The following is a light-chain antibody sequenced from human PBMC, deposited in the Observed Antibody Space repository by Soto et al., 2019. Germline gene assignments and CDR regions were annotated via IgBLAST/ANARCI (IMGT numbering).Light chain of an antibody. CDR1: QSVGSF. V-gene: IGKV3-11*01. Sequence: EIVLTQSPATLSFSPGERATLSCRASQSVGSFLAWYQQKPGQAPRLLIYDASNRAPGIPPRFSGSGSGTDFTLTISSLEPEDFAVYYCQQRNYWPTFGQGTKVDIK. CDR2: DAS. CDR3: QQRNYWPT. J-gene: IGKJ1*01.